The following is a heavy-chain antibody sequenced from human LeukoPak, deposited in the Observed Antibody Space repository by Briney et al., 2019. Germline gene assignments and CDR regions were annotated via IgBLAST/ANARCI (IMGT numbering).Heavy chain of an antibody. Sequence: PSETLSLTCTVSGYSISSGKYWAWIRQTPGKGVEGIGSIYESGSTYYTSSLKRRVTMSVDTSKNQFSLSLTSVTAADTAVYFCARGPGISGDHIYPDYWGQGIQVTVSS. CDR2: IYESGST. CDR3: ARGPGISGDHIYPDY. D-gene: IGHD2-21*01. J-gene: IGHJ4*02. CDR1: GYSISSGKY. V-gene: IGHV4-38-2*02.